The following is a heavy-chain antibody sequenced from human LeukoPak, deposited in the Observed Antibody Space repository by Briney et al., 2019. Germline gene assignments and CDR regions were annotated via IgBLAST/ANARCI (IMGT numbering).Heavy chain of an antibody. CDR1: GGSFSGYY. CDR2: INHSGST. V-gene: IGHV4-34*01. CDR3: ARRRKRGSSSWSTSTFFDY. J-gene: IGHJ4*02. Sequence: PSETLSLTCAVYGGSFSGYYWSWIRQPPGKGLEWIGEINHSGSTNYNPSLKSRVTISVDTSKNQFSLKLSSVTAADTAVYYSARRRKRGSSSWSTSTFFDYWGQGTLVTVSS. D-gene: IGHD6-13*01.